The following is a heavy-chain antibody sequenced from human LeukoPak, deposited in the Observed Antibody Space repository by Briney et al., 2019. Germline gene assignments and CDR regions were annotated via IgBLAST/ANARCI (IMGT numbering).Heavy chain of an antibody. Sequence: ASVKVSCKASGYTFTSYGISWVRQAPGQGLEWMGWISAYNGNTNYAQKLQGRVTMTTDTSTSTAYMELRSLRSDDTAVYYCARGVIYGSGSSNFDYWGQGTLVTVSS. CDR2: ISAYNGNT. CDR1: GYTFTSYG. D-gene: IGHD3-10*01. J-gene: IGHJ4*02. CDR3: ARGVIYGSGSSNFDY. V-gene: IGHV1-18*01.